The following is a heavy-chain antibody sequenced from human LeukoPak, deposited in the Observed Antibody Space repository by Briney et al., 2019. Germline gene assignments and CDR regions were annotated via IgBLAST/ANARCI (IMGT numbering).Heavy chain of an antibody. D-gene: IGHD5-24*01. CDR1: GYSISSGYY. CDR3: AREAARDRLGYYYYYMDV. J-gene: IGHJ6*03. Sequence: SETLSLTCTVSGYSISSGYYWGWIRQPPGKGLEWIGSIYHSGSTYYNPSLKSRVTISVDTSKNQFSLKLSSVTAADTAAYCCAREAARDRLGYYYYYMDVWGKGTTVTVSS. V-gene: IGHV4-38-2*02. CDR2: IYHSGST.